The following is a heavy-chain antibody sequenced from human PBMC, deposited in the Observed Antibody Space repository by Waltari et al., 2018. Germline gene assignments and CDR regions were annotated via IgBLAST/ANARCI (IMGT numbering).Heavy chain of an antibody. CDR3: ARPRGDYYDSSGFDY. J-gene: IGHJ4*02. V-gene: IGHV5-51*03. CDR2: IYPGDSDT. CDR1: GYSFTSYW. Sequence: EVQLVQSGAEVKKPGESLKISCKGSGYSFTSYWIGWVRQMPGKGLEWMGIIYPGDSDTRYSPSCQGQVTISADKSISTAYLQWSSLKASDTAMYYCARPRGDYYDSSGFDYWGQGTLVIVSS. D-gene: IGHD3-22*01.